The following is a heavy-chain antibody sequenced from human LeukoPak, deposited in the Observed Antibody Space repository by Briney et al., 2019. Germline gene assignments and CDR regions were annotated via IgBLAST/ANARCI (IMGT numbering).Heavy chain of an antibody. CDR2: INHSGST. V-gene: IGHV4-34*01. Sequence: PGGSLRLSCAASGFTFSSYAMSWVRQAPGKGLEWIGEINHSGSTNYNPSLKSRVTISVDTSKNQFSLKLSSVTAADAAVYYCARGFTSRTGIQLWLRRFDPWGQGTLVTVSS. D-gene: IGHD5-18*01. J-gene: IGHJ5*02. CDR3: ARGFTSRTGIQLWLRRFDP. CDR1: GFTFSSYA.